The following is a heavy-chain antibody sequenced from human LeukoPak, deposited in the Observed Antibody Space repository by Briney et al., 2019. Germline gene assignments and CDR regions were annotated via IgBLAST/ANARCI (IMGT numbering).Heavy chain of an antibody. D-gene: IGHD6-6*01. CDR2: ISAYNGNT. V-gene: IGHV1-18*01. J-gene: IGHJ3*01. CDR3: ARDDRSSSHDAFDV. Sequence: ASVKVSCKASGGTFSSYAISWVRQAPGQGLEWMGWISAYNGNTNYAQKLQGRVTMTTDTSTSTAYMELRSLRSDDTAVYYCARDDRSSSHDAFDVWGQGTMVTVSS. CDR1: GGTFSSYA.